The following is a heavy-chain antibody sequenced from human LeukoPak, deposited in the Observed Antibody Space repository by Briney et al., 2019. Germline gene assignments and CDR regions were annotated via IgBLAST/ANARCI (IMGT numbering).Heavy chain of an antibody. CDR1: GYTFTGYY. CDR3: ATNGGNTMILLDY. V-gene: IGHV1-2*02. J-gene: IGHJ4*02. D-gene: IGHD3-22*01. Sequence: EASVKVSCKASGYTFTGYYIHWVRQAPGQGLEWMGWINPNSGDTNYALKFQGRVTMTRDTSISTACMELSRLRSDDTAVYYCATNGGNTMILLDYWGQGTLVTVSS. CDR2: INPNSGDT.